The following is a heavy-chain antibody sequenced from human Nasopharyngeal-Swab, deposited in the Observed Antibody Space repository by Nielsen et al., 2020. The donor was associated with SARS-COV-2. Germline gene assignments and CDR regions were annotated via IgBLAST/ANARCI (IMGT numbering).Heavy chain of an antibody. CDR3: AREPDVGGADAFDI. Sequence: ASVKVSCKASGYTFTSYGISWVRQAPGQGLEWMGWMNPNSGSTGYAQKFQGRVTMTRNTSISTAYMELSSLRSEDTAVYYCAREPDVGGADAFDIWGQGTMVTVSS. CDR2: MNPNSGST. D-gene: IGHD3-10*01. V-gene: IGHV1-8*02. J-gene: IGHJ3*02. CDR1: GYTFTSYG.